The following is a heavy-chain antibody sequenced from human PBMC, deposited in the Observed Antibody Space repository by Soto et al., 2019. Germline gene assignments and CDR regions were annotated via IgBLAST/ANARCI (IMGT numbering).Heavy chain of an antibody. Sequence: GESLKISCAASGFTFSSYAMSWVRQAPGKGLEWVSAISGSGGSTYYADSVKGRFTISRDNSKNTLYLQMNSLRAEDTAVYYCAKDLRYCSSTSCYIRPYYFDYWGQGTLVTVSS. CDR1: GFTFSSYA. CDR2: ISGSGGST. CDR3: AKDLRYCSSTSCYIRPYYFDY. J-gene: IGHJ4*02. D-gene: IGHD2-2*02. V-gene: IGHV3-23*01.